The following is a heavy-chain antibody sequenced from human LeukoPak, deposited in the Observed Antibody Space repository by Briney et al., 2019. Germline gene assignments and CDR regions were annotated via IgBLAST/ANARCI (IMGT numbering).Heavy chain of an antibody. CDR2: IYYSGST. Sequence: ASVTLSLTCTVSGGSISSSSDYWGWIRQPPGKGLEWIGSIYYSGSTYYNPSLKSRVTISVDTSKNQFSLKLSSVTAADTAVYYCARLRLLSSGSYSTFDYWGQGTLVTVSS. CDR1: GGSISSSSDY. D-gene: IGHD3-10*01. CDR3: ARLRLLSSGSYSTFDY. V-gene: IGHV4-39*01. J-gene: IGHJ4*02.